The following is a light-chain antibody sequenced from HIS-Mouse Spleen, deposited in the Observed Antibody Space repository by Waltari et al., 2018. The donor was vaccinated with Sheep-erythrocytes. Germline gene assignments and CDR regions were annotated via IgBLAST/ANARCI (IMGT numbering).Light chain of an antibody. CDR1: ALPKTY. J-gene: IGLJ1*01. CDR3: YSTDSSGNHYV. V-gene: IGLV3-10*01. CDR2: EDS. Sequence: SYELTQPPSVSVSPGQTARITCSGDALPKTYAYWYQQKSGQAPVLVIYEDSKRPYGIPGGFSGSSSGTMATLTISGAQVEDEADYYCYSTDSSGNHYVFGTGTKVTVL.